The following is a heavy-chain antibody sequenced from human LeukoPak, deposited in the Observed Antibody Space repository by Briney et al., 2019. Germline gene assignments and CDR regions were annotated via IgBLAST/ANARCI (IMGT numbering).Heavy chain of an antibody. CDR2: ISWNSGSI. V-gene: IGHV3-9*01. CDR3: ANAAIAAAGTMPMPTY. D-gene: IGHD6-13*01. CDR1: RFTFDDYA. J-gene: IGHJ4*02. Sequence: GGSLRLSCAASRFTFDDYAMHWVRQAPGKGLEWVSGISWNSGSIGYADSVKGRFAISRDNAKNSLYLQMNSLRAEDTALYYCANAAIAAAGTMPMPTYWGQGTLVTVSS.